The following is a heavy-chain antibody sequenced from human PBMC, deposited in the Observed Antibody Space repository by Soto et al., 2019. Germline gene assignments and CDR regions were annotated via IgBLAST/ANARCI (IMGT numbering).Heavy chain of an antibody. J-gene: IGHJ4*02. V-gene: IGHV4-39*01. CDR2: IYYSGST. Sequence: SETLSLTCTVSGGSISSSSYYWGWIRQPPGKGLEWIGSIYYSGSTYYNPSLKSRVTISVDTSKNQFSLKLSSVTAADTAVYYCARGRGFTMVRGVYSHWPPAVVSDYWGQGTLVTVSS. CDR1: GGSISSSSYY. CDR3: ARGRGFTMVRGVYSHWPPAVVSDY. D-gene: IGHD3-10*01.